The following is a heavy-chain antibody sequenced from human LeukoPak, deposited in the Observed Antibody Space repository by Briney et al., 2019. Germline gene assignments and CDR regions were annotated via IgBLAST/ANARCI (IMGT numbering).Heavy chain of an antibody. Sequence: SETLSLTCGVYGVSFSGYYWSWIRQPPGKGLEWIGEINHSGSTNYNPSLKSRATISVDTSKSQFSLKLSSVTAADTAVYYCASLRGTSFYYDSGGYLGYWGQGTLVTVPP. CDR2: INHSGST. V-gene: IGHV4-34*01. CDR3: ASLRGTSFYYDSGGYLGY. D-gene: IGHD3-22*01. CDR1: GVSFSGYY. J-gene: IGHJ4*02.